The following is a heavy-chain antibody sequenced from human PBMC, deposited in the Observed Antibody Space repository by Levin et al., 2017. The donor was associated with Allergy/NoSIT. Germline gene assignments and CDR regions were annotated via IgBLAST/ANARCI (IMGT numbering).Heavy chain of an antibody. J-gene: IGHJ4*02. CDR3: ARQRHFDY. CDR2: IYPGGSET. Sequence: PGASVKVSCKVSGYIFSNYWIGWVRQMPGKGLEWMGIIYPGGSETRYSPSFQGQVTISADKSISTAYLQWSSLKASDTAMYYCARQRHFDYWGQGTLVTVSA. CDR1: GYIFSNYW. V-gene: IGHV5-51*01.